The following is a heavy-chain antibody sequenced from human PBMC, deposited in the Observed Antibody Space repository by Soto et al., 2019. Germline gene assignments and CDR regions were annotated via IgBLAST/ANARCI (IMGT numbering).Heavy chain of an antibody. J-gene: IGHJ6*02. V-gene: IGHV3-30-3*01. CDR3: ARDNIVVVPAAIPLGFYYYYGMDV. D-gene: IGHD2-2*01. CDR1: GFTFSSYA. CDR2: ISYDGSNK. Sequence: LRLSCAASGFTFSSYAMHWVRQAPGKGLEWVAVISYDGSNKYYADSVKGRFTISRDNSKNTLYLQMNSLRAEDTAVYYCARDNIVVVPAAIPLGFYYYYGMDVWGQGTTVTVSS.